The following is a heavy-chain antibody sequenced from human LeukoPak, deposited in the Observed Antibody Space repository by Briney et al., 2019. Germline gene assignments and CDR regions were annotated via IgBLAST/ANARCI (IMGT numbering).Heavy chain of an antibody. V-gene: IGHV3-53*01. D-gene: IGHD6-19*01. Sequence: GGSLRLSCGASGSTFSSYWMSWVRQAPGKGLEWVSVIYSGGSTYYADSVKGRFTISRDNSKNTLYLQMNSLRAEDTAVYYCARDSGIAVAGFDPWGQGTLVTVSS. J-gene: IGHJ5*02. CDR3: ARDSGIAVAGFDP. CDR1: GSTFSSYW. CDR2: IYSGGST.